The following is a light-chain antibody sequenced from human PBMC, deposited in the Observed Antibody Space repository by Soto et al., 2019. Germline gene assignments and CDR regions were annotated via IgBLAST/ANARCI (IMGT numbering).Light chain of an antibody. J-gene: IGLJ3*02. CDR3: QSYDSSLSGWV. CDR1: SSNIGAGYD. CDR2: GNS. V-gene: IGLV1-40*01. Sequence: QSVLTQPPSVSGAPGQRVTISCTGSSSNIGAGYDVHWYQQLPGTAPKLLIYGNSNRPSGVPDRFSGSKSGTSASLAITGLKAEDGADYYCQSYDSSLSGWVFGGGTKLPVL.